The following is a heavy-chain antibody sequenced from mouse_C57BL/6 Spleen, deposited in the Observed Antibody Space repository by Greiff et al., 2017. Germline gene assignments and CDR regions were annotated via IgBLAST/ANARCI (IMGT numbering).Heavy chain of an antibody. CDR3: ARGPEWDD. D-gene: IGHD1-3*01. CDR1: GYTFTSYW. Sequence: QVQLKQSGAELVKPGASVKLSCKASGYTFTSYWMHWVKQRPGRGLEWLGRIAPNCGGTKYNEKFKSKATLTVAQPSSTAYMQLNSRTSDDSAVYYCARGPEWDDWGQGTTLTVAS. V-gene: IGHV1-72*01. J-gene: IGHJ2*01. CDR2: IAPNCGGT.